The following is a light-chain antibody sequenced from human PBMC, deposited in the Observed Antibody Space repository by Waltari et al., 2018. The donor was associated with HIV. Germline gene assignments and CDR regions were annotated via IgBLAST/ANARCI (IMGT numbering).Light chain of an antibody. CDR2: DLN. V-gene: IGLV2-11*01. Sequence: QSALTQPRSVSGSPGQSVTISCTGTSSDVGLYKYVSWYQQHPGKVPKLLIYDLNDRPSGLPFRFSGSKSGTTASPTISGLQAEYESFYYCCSYACIYTLIFGGGTKLTVL. J-gene: IGLJ2*01. CDR3: CSYACIYTLI. CDR1: SSDVGLYKY.